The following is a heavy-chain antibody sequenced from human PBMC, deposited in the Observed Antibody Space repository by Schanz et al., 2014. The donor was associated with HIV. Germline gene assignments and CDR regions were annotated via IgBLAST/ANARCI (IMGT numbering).Heavy chain of an antibody. V-gene: IGHV3-33*08. D-gene: IGHD6-6*01. Sequence: QVQLVESGGGVVQPGRSLRLSCAASGFTFSSYGMHWVRQAPGKGLEWVAAMWYDESHKGYADSVKGRFTISRDNSKNTLYLQMNSLRAEDTAVYYCASTIYPYSSSSDYYYGMDVWGQGTTVSVSS. CDR3: ASTIYPYSSSSDYYYGMDV. CDR2: MWYDESHK. J-gene: IGHJ6*02. CDR1: GFTFSSYG.